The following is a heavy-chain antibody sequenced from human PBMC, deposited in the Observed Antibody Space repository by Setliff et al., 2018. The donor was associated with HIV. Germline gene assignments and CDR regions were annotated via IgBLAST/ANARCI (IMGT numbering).Heavy chain of an antibody. J-gene: IGHJ4*02. CDR1: GFTFSSFE. D-gene: IGHD3-22*01. Sequence: GGSLRLSCAASGFTFSSFEMNWVRQTPGKGLEWVSYISTSGRTIYYADSVKGRFTISRDNAKNTLYLQMNSLRAEDTAVYYCARDLSYDYDRSSDTFDYWGQGTLVTVSS. V-gene: IGHV3-48*03. CDR2: ISTSGRTI. CDR3: ARDLSYDYDRSSDTFDY.